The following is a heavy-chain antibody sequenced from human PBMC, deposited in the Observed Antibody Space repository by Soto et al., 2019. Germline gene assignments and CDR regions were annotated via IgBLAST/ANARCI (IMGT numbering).Heavy chain of an antibody. Sequence: SETLSLTCTVSGGSISSSSFHWGWIRQPPGKGLEWIGSIYYSGSTYYTPSLKSRVTISVDTSKNQFSLKLSSVTAADTAVYYCARRLYGSGRPPPIGYYYYYGMDVWGQGTTVT. CDR2: IYYSGST. D-gene: IGHD3-10*01. CDR3: ARRLYGSGRPPPIGYYYYYGMDV. CDR1: GGSISSSSFH. J-gene: IGHJ6*02. V-gene: IGHV4-39*01.